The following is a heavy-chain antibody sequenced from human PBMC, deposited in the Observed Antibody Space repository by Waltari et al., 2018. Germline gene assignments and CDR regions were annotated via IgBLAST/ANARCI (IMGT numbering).Heavy chain of an antibody. V-gene: IGHV3-23*01. Sequence: EVQLLESGGGLVQPGGSLRLSCAASGFIFTGSAMSWVRQAPGKGLEWVSGISGSGGTTYYAASVKGRLTISRDNSNDTVYLQMNSLTAEDTAVYYCAKTQDFDFWSGSYFDHWGQGALVNVFS. D-gene: IGHD3-3*01. CDR1: GFIFTGSA. CDR3: AKTQDFDFWSGSYFDH. J-gene: IGHJ4*02. CDR2: ISGSGGTT.